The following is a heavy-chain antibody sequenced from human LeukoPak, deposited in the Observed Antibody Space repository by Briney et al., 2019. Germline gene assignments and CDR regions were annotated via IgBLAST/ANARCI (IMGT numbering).Heavy chain of an antibody. V-gene: IGHV4-39*07. CDR1: GGSISSNSFY. D-gene: IGHD3-9*01. CDR3: ARGSRYFDWLLFYYLDY. Sequence: PSETLSLTCTVSGGSISSNSFYWGWIRQPPGKGLEWIGSIYYSGSTYYNPSLKSRVTISVDTSKNQFSLKLSSVTAADTAVYYCARGSRYFDWLLFYYLDYWGQGTLVTVSS. J-gene: IGHJ4*02. CDR2: IYYSGST.